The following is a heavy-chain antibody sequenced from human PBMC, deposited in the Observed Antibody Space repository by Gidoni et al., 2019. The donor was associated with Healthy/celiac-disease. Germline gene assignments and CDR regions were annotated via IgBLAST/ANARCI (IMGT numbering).Heavy chain of an antibody. J-gene: IGHJ6*02. V-gene: IGHV3-21*01. CDR2: SSRSSSYI. D-gene: IGHD3-9*01. CDR1: VFTFSRSP. Sequence: EVQLVQSGGGLVKPGGSLRPSCEASVFTFSRSPMNWLRQAPGKGLEWVSSSSRSSSYIYYADSVKGRFTISRDNAKNSLYMQMNSLRAEDTAVYYCARERDYDILTGYYYPGNYGMDVWGQGTTVTVSS. CDR3: ARERDYDILTGYYYPGNYGMDV.